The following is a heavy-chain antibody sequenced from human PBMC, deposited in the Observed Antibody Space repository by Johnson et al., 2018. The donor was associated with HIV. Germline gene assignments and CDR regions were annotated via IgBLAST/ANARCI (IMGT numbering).Heavy chain of an antibody. V-gene: IGHV3-11*04. J-gene: IGHJ3*02. Sequence: QVQLVESGGGLIQPGGSLRLSCAASGFTVSSHYMSWVRQSPGKGLEWLSYISSSGTTIYYGDSVKGRFTISRDNAKNSLYLQMSSLRAEDTAVYYCARLPVTTNSEDAFDIWGQGTMVTVSS. D-gene: IGHD4-17*01. CDR1: GFTVSSHY. CDR2: ISSSGTTI. CDR3: ARLPVTTNSEDAFDI.